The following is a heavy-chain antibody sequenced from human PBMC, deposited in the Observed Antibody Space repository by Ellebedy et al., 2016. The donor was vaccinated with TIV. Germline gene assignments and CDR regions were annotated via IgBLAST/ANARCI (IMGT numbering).Heavy chain of an antibody. V-gene: IGHV3-30*03. Sequence: GGSLRLSCATSGFTLSSYGMHWVRHAPGKGLEWVAYISYDGSERSHTGSVKGRFTISRDKSKNTLYLQMNSLRGEDTAVYYCARTYGDYYFDYWGQGTLVTVSS. CDR1: GFTLSSYG. D-gene: IGHD4-17*01. CDR2: ISYDGSER. CDR3: ARTYGDYYFDY. J-gene: IGHJ4*02.